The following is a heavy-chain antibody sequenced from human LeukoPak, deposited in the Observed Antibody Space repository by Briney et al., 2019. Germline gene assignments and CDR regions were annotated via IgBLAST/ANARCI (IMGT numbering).Heavy chain of an antibody. D-gene: IGHD4-17*01. CDR1: GFTFSSYW. Sequence: GGSLRLSCAASGFTFSSYWMSWVRQAPGKGLEWVANIKQDGSEKYYVDSVKGRFTISRDNAKNSLYLQMNSLRAEDTAVYYCAGEGETTVTAGYFDYWGQGTLVTVSS. CDR3: AGEGETTVTAGYFDY. J-gene: IGHJ4*02. CDR2: IKQDGSEK. V-gene: IGHV3-7*03.